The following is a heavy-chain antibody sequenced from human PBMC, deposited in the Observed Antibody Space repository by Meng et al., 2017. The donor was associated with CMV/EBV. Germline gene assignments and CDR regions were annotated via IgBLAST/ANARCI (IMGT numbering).Heavy chain of an antibody. CDR2: IYWDDDK. D-gene: IGHD6-13*01. Sequence: QIPLKESGPTQVKPTQTLTLTCTFSVFSLSTSGVGVGWIRQPPGKALELLALIYWDDDKRYSPSLKSRLTITKDTSKNQVVLTMTNMDPVDTATYYCAHRGRIAAAGTDWFDPWGQGTLVTVSS. V-gene: IGHV2-5*02. CDR1: VFSLSTSGVG. J-gene: IGHJ5*02. CDR3: AHRGRIAAAGTDWFDP.